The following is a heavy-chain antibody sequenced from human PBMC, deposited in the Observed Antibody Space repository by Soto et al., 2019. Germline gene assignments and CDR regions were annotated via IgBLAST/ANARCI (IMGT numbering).Heavy chain of an antibody. J-gene: IGHJ4*02. CDR3: VSAAKWELLFDY. D-gene: IGHD1-26*01. V-gene: IGHV4-39*01. Sequence: PSETLSLTCIVSGGSISSSNYYWAWIRQPPGKGLEWIGNIYYTEGTYYNPSLKSRVTISVDTSENQVSLKLFSVTAADTALYYCVSAAKWELLFDYWGQGIQVTVSS. CDR1: GGSISSSNYY. CDR2: IYYTEGT.